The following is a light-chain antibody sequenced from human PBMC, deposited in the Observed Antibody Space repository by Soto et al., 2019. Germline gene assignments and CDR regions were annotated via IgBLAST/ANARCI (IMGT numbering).Light chain of an antibody. V-gene: IGKV1-5*01. Sequence: GDRVTITCRASQTISSWLAWYQQKPGKAPKLLIYDASSLESGVPTRFSGSGSGTKFTLTISSLQPDDCAPYYYQRSCSDGGRFSEGTKVDIK. J-gene: IGKJ1*01. CDR3: QRSCSDGGR. CDR1: QTISSW. CDR2: DAS.